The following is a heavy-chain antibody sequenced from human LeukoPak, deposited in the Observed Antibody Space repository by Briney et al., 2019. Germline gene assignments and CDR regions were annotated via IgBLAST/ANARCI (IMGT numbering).Heavy chain of an antibody. CDR2: ISWNSGCI. CDR3: AKAYYGSGSYYKDAFDI. Sequence: GRSLRLSCAASGFTFDDYAMHWVRQAPGKGLEWVSGISWNSGCIGYADSVKGRFTISRDNAKNSLYLQMNSLRAEDTALYYCAKAYYGSGSYYKDAFDIWGQGTMVTVSS. V-gene: IGHV3-9*01. D-gene: IGHD3-10*01. CDR1: GFTFDDYA. J-gene: IGHJ3*02.